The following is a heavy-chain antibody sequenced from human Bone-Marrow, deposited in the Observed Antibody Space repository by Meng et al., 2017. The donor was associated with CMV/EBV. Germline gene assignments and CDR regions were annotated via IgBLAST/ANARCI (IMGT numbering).Heavy chain of an antibody. CDR1: GFTFSSYW. Sequence: GESLKISCAASGFTFSSYWMSWVRQAPGKGLEWVANIKQDGSEKYYVDSVKGRFTISRDNAKNSLYLQMNSLRAEDTAVYYCASSSVYCSSTSCYTDACDVWGQW. V-gene: IGHV3-7*01. CDR3: ASSSVYCSSTSCYTDACDV. CDR2: IKQDGSEK. D-gene: IGHD2-2*02. J-gene: IGHJ3*01.